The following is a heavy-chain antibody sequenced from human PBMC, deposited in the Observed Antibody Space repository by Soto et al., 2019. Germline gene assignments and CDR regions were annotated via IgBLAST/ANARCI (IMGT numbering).Heavy chain of an antibody. D-gene: IGHD2-15*01. CDR3: AKHLSGYFFGGTCYPKVAFKI. Sequence: PGGSLRLSCAASGFTFSSYAMSWVRQAPGKGLEWVSAISGSGGSTYYADSVKGRFTISRDNSKNTLYLQMNSLRAEDTAVYHCAKHLSGYFFGGTCYPKVAFKIWGQGTMVTVS. CDR2: ISGSGGST. V-gene: IGHV3-23*01. CDR1: GFTFSSYA. J-gene: IGHJ3*02.